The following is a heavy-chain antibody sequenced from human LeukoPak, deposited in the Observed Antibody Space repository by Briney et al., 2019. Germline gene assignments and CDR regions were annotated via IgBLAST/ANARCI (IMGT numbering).Heavy chain of an antibody. J-gene: IGHJ4*02. CDR2: MGSGGTYI. Sequence: GGSLRLSCAVSGFNFNSYAMTWVRQAPGKGLEWISSMGSGGTYIYYADSVRGRFTISRDNTKNSLYLLMNGLRVEDTALYYCARDRPTGASRVFVIQWGQGTPVTVSS. CDR3: ARDRPTGASRVFVIQ. D-gene: IGHD5-18*01. CDR1: GFNFNSYA. V-gene: IGHV3-21*06.